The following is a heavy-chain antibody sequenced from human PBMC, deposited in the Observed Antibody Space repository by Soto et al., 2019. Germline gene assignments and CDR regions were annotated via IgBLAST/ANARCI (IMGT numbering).Heavy chain of an antibody. CDR1: GFTFSSYG. Sequence: GGSLRLSCAASGFTFSSYGMHWVRQAPGKGLEWVAVISYDGSNKYYADSVKGRFTISRDNSKNTLYLQMNSLRAEDTAVYYCAKDRDSSGYYLKNWGQGTLVTVSS. J-gene: IGHJ4*02. CDR2: ISYDGSNK. D-gene: IGHD3-22*01. V-gene: IGHV3-30*18. CDR3: AKDRDSSGYYLKN.